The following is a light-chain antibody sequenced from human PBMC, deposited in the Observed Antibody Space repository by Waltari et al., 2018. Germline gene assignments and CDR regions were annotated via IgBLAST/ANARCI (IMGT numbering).Light chain of an antibody. CDR1: QNISPW. J-gene: IGKJ4*01. CDR2: ETT. V-gene: IGKV1-5*03. CDR3: QQYDSH. Sequence: DIHMTQSPSTLIASVGDRVTITCRARQNISPWLAWWQQKPGKAPKLLIYETTTLQSGVPSRFSGSGSGTDFTLTISSLQPDDSATYYCQQYDSHFGGGTTVEI.